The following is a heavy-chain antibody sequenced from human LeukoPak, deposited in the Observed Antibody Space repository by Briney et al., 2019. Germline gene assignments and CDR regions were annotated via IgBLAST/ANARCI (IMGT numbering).Heavy chain of an antibody. CDR3: ARYGYGRSGFDY. V-gene: IGHV3-66*01. Sequence: PGGSLRLSCAASGFTVSTNYMTWVRQAPGKGLEWVSVIYSGGTTYYADSVKGRFSISRDNSKNTLYLQMNSLRAEDTAAYYCARYGYGRSGFDYWGQGTLVTVSS. J-gene: IGHJ4*02. CDR1: GFTVSTNY. CDR2: IYSGGTT. D-gene: IGHD3-16*01.